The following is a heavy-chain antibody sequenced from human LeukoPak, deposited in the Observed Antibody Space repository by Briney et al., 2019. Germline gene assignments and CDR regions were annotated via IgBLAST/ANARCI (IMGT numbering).Heavy chain of an antibody. CDR1: GGTFSSYA. V-gene: IGHV1-69*13. D-gene: IGHD4-17*01. CDR3: ARDKSYGVTTSRYYYYGMDV. Sequence: SVTVSCTASGGTFSSYAISWVRQAPGQGLEWMGGIIPIFGTANYAQKFQGRVTITADESTSTAYMELSSLRSEDTAVYYCARDKSYGVTTSRYYYYGMDVWGQGTTVTVSS. CDR2: IIPIFGTA. J-gene: IGHJ6*02.